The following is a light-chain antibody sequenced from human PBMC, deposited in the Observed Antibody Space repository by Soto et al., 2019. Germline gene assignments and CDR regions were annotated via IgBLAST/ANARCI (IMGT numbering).Light chain of an antibody. Sequence: SALTQPRSVAGSPGQSVTISCTGTSSDIGGYNYVSWCQQHPGKAPKLMIYDVSKRPSGVPDRFSGSKSGNTASLTISGLQAEDEADYYCYSYAGSYTDVFGTETKVTVL. CDR3: YSYAGSYTDV. J-gene: IGLJ1*01. V-gene: IGLV2-11*01. CDR2: DVS. CDR1: SSDIGGYNY.